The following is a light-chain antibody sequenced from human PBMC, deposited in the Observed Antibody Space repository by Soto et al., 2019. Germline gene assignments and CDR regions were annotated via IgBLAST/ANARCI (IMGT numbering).Light chain of an antibody. V-gene: IGLV1-40*01. J-gene: IGLJ1*01. CDR3: QSYDASLSGYV. CDR1: SSNIGGGYD. Sequence: QSVLTQPPSVSEAPGQRVTISCTGSSSNIGGGYDVHWFQQLPGTAPKLLFYGKNNRPSGVPDRFSGSTSGTSASLAITGLQTEDEAIYYCQSYDASLSGYVFETGTKVTVL. CDR2: GKN.